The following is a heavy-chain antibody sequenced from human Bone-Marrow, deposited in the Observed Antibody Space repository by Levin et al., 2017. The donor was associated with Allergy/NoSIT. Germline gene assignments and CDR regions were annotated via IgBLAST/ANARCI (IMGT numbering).Heavy chain of an antibody. J-gene: IGHJ4*02. Sequence: RGESLKISCAASGFTFSSYYMHWVRQAPGKGLAWVSNIHTDTSVTNYADSMKGRFTISRDNAKNTLYLQMNSLRAEDTAVYYCARGGCSATSCLDYWGQGTLVTVSS. V-gene: IGHV3-74*01. D-gene: IGHD2-15*01. CDR2: IHTDTSVT. CDR3: ARGGCSATSCLDY. CDR1: GFTFSSYY.